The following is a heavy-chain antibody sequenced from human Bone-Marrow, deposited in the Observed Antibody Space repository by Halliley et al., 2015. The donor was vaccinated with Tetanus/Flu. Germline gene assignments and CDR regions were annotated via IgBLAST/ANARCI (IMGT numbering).Heavy chain of an antibody. Sequence: LTCTISNDSIKSYFWTWIRQSPGKELEWIGYLYYTDRTSYNPSLQSRVTISGDTSKNQFSLRLTSVTAADTGVYYCARGVVAARPRAFDIWGQGTVVTVSS. CDR3: ARGVVAARPRAFDI. V-gene: IGHV4-59*01. D-gene: IGHD6-6*01. CDR1: NDSIKSYF. CDR2: LYYTDRT. J-gene: IGHJ3*02.